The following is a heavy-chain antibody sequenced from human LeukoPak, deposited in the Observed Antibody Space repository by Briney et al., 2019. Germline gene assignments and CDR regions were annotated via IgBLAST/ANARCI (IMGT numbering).Heavy chain of an antibody. D-gene: IGHD2-15*01. CDR2: IFYSGST. CDR3: ARELCSGGSCGKFDY. CDR1: GGSASSGSYY. V-gene: IGHV4-61*01. Sequence: SETLSLTCTVSGGSASSGSYYWSWIRQPPGKGLEWIGNIFYSGSTNYNPSLKSRVTISLDTSKNQFSLKLSSVTAADTAVYYCARELCSGGSCGKFDYWGQGTLVTVSS. J-gene: IGHJ4*02.